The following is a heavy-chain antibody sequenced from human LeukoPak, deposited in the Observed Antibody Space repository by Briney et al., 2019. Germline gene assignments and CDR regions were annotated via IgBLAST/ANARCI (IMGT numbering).Heavy chain of an antibody. D-gene: IGHD4-17*01. CDR1: GYTFTGYY. J-gene: IGHJ5*02. Sequence: ASVKVSCKASGYTFTGYYMHWVRQAPGQGLEWMGWINPNSGSTNYAQKFQGRVTMTRDTSISTAYMELSRLRSDDTAVYYCARKAGPTVTSDTKLDPWGQGTLVTVSS. CDR2: INPNSGST. V-gene: IGHV1-2*02. CDR3: ARKAGPTVTSDTKLDP.